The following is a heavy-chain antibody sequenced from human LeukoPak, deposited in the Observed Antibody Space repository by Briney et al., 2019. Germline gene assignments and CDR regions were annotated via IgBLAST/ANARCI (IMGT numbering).Heavy chain of an antibody. CDR2: INPNSGGT. V-gene: IGHV1-2*02. CDR1: GYTFTGYY. D-gene: IGHD3-3*01. J-gene: IGHJ3*02. Sequence: ASVKVSCKASGYTFTGYYMHWVRQAPGQGLEWMGWINPNSGGTNYAQKFQGRVTMTRDTSISTAYMELSSLTSDDTAVYYCASITPLITIFPVATPAFDIWGQGTMVTVSS. CDR3: ASITPLITIFPVATPAFDI.